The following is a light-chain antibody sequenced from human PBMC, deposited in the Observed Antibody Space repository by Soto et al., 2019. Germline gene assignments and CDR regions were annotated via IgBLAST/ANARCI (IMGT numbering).Light chain of an antibody. J-gene: IGKJ1*01. Sequence: EIVLTQSPGSLSLSPWERATLSCRASQSVSSTYLIWYQQKPGQAPRLLIYGASSRATGVPDRFSGGGSGTDFTLTISSLEPEDFAVYYCQQRSNGPQTFGQGTKVDIK. CDR2: GAS. CDR3: QQRSNGPQT. V-gene: IGKV3D-20*02. CDR1: QSVSSTY.